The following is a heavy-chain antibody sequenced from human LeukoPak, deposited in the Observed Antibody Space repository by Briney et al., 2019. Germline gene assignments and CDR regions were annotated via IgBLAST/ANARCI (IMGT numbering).Heavy chain of an antibody. D-gene: IGHD4-17*01. CDR3: ARVSGDYGDYGYRFDY. CDR1: VGSISSGCYY. V-gene: IGHV4-31*03. Sequence: PSETLSLTCTVSVGSISSGCYYWSWIRQHPGKGLEWIGYIYYSGSTYYNPSLKSRVTISVDTSKNQFSLKLSSVTAADTAVYYCARVSGDYGDYGYRFDYWGQGTLVTVSS. CDR2: IYYSGST. J-gene: IGHJ4*02.